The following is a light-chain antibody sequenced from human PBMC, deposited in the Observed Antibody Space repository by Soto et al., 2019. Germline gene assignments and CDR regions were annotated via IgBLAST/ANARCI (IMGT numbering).Light chain of an antibody. CDR1: QSISSY. CDR2: AAS. Sequence: DIQMTQSPSSLSASVGDRVTITCRASQSISSYLNWYQKKPGKAPKLMXYAASSLQSGVPSRFSGSGSGTELTLTISSLQTDDFANYYCQQYNSYSPWTFGQGTKVDIK. J-gene: IGKJ1*01. CDR3: QQYNSYSPWT. V-gene: IGKV1-39*01.